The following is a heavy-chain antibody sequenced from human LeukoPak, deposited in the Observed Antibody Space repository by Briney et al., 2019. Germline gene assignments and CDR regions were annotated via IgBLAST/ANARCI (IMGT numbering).Heavy chain of an antibody. Sequence: PGGSLRLSCAASGLTFSSHWMHWVRQAPGKGLVWVSRITNDGSSTTYADSVKGRFTISRDNAKNMLYLQVNSLGAEDTAVYYCATLGGRWLQLPFDYWGQGTLVTVSS. V-gene: IGHV3-74*01. D-gene: IGHD5-24*01. CDR1: GLTFSSHW. CDR2: ITNDGSST. CDR3: ATLGGRWLQLPFDY. J-gene: IGHJ4*02.